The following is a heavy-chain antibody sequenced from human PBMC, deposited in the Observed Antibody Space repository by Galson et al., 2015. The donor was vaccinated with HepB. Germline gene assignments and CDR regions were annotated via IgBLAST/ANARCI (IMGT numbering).Heavy chain of an antibody. CDR1: GVTLSSYA. Sequence: SLRLACAASGVTLSSYAMQGVRQAPGKGLEWVAVISYDGSNKYYADCVTGRFTISRDNSKNTLYLQMNSLRAEDTAVYYCARDAEYYGSGLGAFDIWGQGTMVPVSS. D-gene: IGHD3-10*01. CDR3: ARDAEYYGSGLGAFDI. CDR2: ISYDGSNK. V-gene: IGHV3-30*04. J-gene: IGHJ3*02.